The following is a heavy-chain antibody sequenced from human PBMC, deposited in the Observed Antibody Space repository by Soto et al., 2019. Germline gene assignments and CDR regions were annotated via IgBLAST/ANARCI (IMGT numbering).Heavy chain of an antibody. CDR2: IYYNGRT. J-gene: IGHJ5*02. D-gene: IGHD3-10*01. CDR1: GCSISNYY. CDR3: ARHSVTSDNWFGP. V-gene: IGHV4-59*01. Sequence: SETLSLRGSVSGCSISNYYWRWIRQPPGKGLEWIGYIYYNGRTIYNSSLKSRVTISVDTSKNQFSLKLTSVTAADTAVYYCARHSVTSDNWFGPWGQGTLVTVSS.